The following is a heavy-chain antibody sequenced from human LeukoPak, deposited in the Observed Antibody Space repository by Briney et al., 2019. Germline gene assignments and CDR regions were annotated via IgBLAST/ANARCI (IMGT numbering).Heavy chain of an antibody. CDR3: ARTSRRGGFDY. Sequence: GSLRLSCEASGFIFSTYTMNWVRQTPGKGLEWLSKISGSSNSIDYVDSVRGRFTISRGDNSLFLQMSSLRAEDTGVYYCARTSRRGGFDYWGQGTLVTVSS. J-gene: IGHJ4*02. CDR2: ISGSSNSI. D-gene: IGHD1-1*01. V-gene: IGHV3-48*04. CDR1: GFIFSTYT.